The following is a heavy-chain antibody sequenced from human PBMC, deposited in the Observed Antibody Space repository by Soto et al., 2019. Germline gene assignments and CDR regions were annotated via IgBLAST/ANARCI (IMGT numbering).Heavy chain of an antibody. CDR3: ARGILYCSSTSCYTLYYYYGMDV. J-gene: IGHJ6*02. Sequence: SQTLSHTCAISGDSVSSNSAAWNWIRQSPSRGLEWLGRTYYRSKWYNDYAVSVKSRITINPDTSKNQFSLQLNSVTPEDTAVYYCARGILYCSSTSCYTLYYYYGMDVWGQGTTVTVSS. V-gene: IGHV6-1*01. D-gene: IGHD2-2*02. CDR2: TYYRSKWYN. CDR1: GDSVSSNSAA.